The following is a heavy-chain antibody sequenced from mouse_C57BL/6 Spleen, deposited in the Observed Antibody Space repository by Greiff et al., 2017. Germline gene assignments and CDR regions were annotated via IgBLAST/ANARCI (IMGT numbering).Heavy chain of an antibody. V-gene: IGHV3-6*01. CDR2: ISYDGSN. Sequence: DVQLQESGPGLVKPSQSLSLTCSVTGYSITSGYYWNWIRQFPGNKLEWMGYISYDGSNNYNPSLKNRISITRDTSKNQFFLKLNSVTTEDTATYYCARDQGATHFDYWGQGTTLTVSS. CDR3: ARDQGATHFDY. CDR1: GYSITSGYY. J-gene: IGHJ2*01.